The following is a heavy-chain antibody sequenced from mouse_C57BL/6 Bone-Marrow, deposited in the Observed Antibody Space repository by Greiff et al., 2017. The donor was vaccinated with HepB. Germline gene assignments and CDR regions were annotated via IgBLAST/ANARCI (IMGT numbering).Heavy chain of an antibody. D-gene: IGHD2-4*01. Sequence: EVQRVESGGGLVKPGGSLKLSCAASGFTFSSYAMSWVRQTPEKRLEWVATISDGGSYTYYPDNVKGRFTISRDNAKNNLYLQMSHLKSEDTAMYYCARVYYDSYYYAMDYWGQGTSVTVSS. CDR1: GFTFSSYA. J-gene: IGHJ4*01. V-gene: IGHV5-4*01. CDR2: ISDGGSYT. CDR3: ARVYYDSYYYAMDY.